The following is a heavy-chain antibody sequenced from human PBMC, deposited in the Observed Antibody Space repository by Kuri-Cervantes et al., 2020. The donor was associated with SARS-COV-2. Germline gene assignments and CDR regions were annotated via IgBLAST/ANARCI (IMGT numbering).Heavy chain of an antibody. J-gene: IGHJ3*02. CDR1: GYTFTGYY. D-gene: IGHD1-26*01. CDR2: INPNSGGT. CDR3: ARSNSGSYFSAFDI. V-gene: IGHV1-2*02. Sequence: ASVKVSCKASGYTFTGYYMHWVRQAPGQGLEWMGWINPNSGGTNYAQKFQGRVTMTRDTSISTAYMELSRLRSDDTAVYYCARSNSGSYFSAFDIWGQGTMVTVSS.